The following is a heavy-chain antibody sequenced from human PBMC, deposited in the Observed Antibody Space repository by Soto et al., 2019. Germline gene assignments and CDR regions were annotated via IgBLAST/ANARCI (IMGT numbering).Heavy chain of an antibody. CDR3: ARGTHILIGYLHWYFDL. CDR2: IWYDGSDK. V-gene: IGHV3-33*01. J-gene: IGHJ2*01. D-gene: IGHD3-9*01. Sequence: QVQLVESGGGVVQPGRSLRLSCAASGFTFSSYGMHWVRQAPGKGLEGAAVIWYDGSDKYYADSVKGRFTISRDNSKNSLYLHMNSLRAEDTAVYYCARGTHILIGYLHWYFDLWGRGTLVTVSS. CDR1: GFTFSSYG.